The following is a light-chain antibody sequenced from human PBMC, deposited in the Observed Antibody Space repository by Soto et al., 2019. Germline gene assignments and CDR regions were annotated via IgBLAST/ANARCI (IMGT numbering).Light chain of an antibody. CDR3: QQRFNGLT. J-gene: IGKJ4*01. CDR1: QSVSSY. CDR2: DAS. V-gene: IGKV3-11*01. Sequence: EIVLTQSPATLSLSPGERATLSCRASQSVSSYLAWYQQKPGQAPRLLIYDASNRATGIPARFSGSGSGTDFTLTIGGLEPEDFAVYYCQQRFNGLTCGGGTKVEIK.